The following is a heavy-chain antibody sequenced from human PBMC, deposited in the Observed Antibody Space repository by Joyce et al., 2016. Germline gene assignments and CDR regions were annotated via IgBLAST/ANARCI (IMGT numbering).Heavy chain of an antibody. CDR2: IKPDSGGT. J-gene: IGHJ3*02. CDR1: GYTFTGYY. D-gene: IGHD6-19*01. V-gene: IGHV1-2*06. Sequence: QVQLVQSGAEVKKPGASVKVSCKASGYTFTGYYLHWVRQAPGQGLEWMGRIKPDSGGTNYAQKFQGRVTMTRDTSISTAYMELSRLRSDDTAVYSCARDCYSSGWYWDAFDIWGQGTMVTVSS. CDR3: ARDCYSSGWYWDAFDI.